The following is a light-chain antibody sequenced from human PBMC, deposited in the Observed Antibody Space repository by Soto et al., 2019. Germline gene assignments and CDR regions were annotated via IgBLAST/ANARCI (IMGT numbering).Light chain of an antibody. CDR2: ESS. CDR3: QQRGVWPLT. V-gene: IGKV3-11*01. Sequence: EIVLTQSPATLSLSPGERATLSCRASQSVGTSLAWYQQKSGQAPRLLFYESSNRATYIPARFSASGSGTDFTLSISGLEPEDFAVYYCQQRGVWPLTFGGGTKVEIK. J-gene: IGKJ4*01. CDR1: QSVGTS.